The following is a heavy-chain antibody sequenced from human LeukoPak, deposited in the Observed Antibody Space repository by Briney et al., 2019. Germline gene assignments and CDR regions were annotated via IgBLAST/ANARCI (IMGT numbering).Heavy chain of an antibody. D-gene: IGHD2/OR15-2a*01. J-gene: IGHJ3*02. V-gene: IGHV3-23*01. CDR1: GFTFSSYW. CDR2: ISGSGGRL. CDR3: AKDNSDIYVRGAFDI. Sequence: PGGSLRLSCAASGFTFSSYWMSWVRQAPGKGLEWVSGISGSGGRLFYAESVKGRFTISRDNSKNTLYLQMNSLRAEDTAVYYCAKDNSDIYVRGAFDIWGQGTMVTVSS.